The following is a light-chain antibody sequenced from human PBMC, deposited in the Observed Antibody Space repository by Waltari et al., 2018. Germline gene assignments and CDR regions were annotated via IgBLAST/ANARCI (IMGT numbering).Light chain of an antibody. CDR3: QKYVNLPAT. CDR1: PSVGKF. J-gene: IGKJ1*01. CDR2: HAS. Sequence: LTASPSVGKFLAWYQQKPGQAPRLLIYHASIRATGIPDRFSGSGSGTDFSLTISRLEPEDFAVYYCQKYVNLPATFGQGTKVEIK. V-gene: IGKV3-20*01.